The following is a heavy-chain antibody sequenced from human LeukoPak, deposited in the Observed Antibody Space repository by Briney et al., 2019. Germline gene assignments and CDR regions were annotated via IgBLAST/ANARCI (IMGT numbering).Heavy chain of an antibody. J-gene: IGHJ6*03. V-gene: IGHV3-30*02. Sequence: GGSLRLSCEASGFTFNNFGMHWVRQAPGKGLEWVTFIRYDGSNKYYADSVKGRFTISRDNSKNTLYLQMNSLRAEDTAVYYCAKDGHCTSTSCYYMDVWGKGTTVTVSS. D-gene: IGHD2-2*01. CDR1: GFTFNNFG. CDR2: IRYDGSNK. CDR3: AKDGHCTSTSCYYMDV.